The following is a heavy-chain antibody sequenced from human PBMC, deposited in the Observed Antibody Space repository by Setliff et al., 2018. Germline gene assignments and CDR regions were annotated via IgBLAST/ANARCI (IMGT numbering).Heavy chain of an antibody. V-gene: IGHV4-34*01. J-gene: IGHJ1*01. Sequence: SETLSLTCAVYGGSFSGYYWSWIRQPPGKGLEWIGEINHSGITNYNPSLKSRVTMSVDTSKNQFSLKLNSLTAAATAVYYCARRASSYSDNNYYDIEYFGHWGQGTLVTVSS. D-gene: IGHD3-22*01. CDR3: ARRASSYSDNNYYDIEYFGH. CDR1: GGSFSGYY. CDR2: INHSGIT.